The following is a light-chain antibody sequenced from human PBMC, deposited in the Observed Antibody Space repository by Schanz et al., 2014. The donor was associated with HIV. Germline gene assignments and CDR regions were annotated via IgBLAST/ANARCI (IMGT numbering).Light chain of an antibody. CDR2: DAS. CDR3: QQYGNSPRT. V-gene: IGKV3-20*01. J-gene: IGKJ1*01. CDR1: QSVSSSY. Sequence: EIVLTQSPGTLSLSPGERATLSCRASQSVSSSYLAWYQQKPGQAPRLLIYDASNRATGIPARFSGSGSGTDFTLTISSLEPEDFAVYYCQQYGNSPRTFGQGTKVEI.